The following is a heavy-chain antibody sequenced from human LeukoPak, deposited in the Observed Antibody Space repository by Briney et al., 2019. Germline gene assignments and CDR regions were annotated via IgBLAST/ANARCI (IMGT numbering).Heavy chain of an antibody. J-gene: IGHJ4*02. CDR3: AGEYCTTNNCYNWGLGY. V-gene: IGHV3-64*01. Sequence: PGGSLRLSCAASGFSFSTYTMRWVRQAPGKELEYVSGIASNGGTKDYANSVKGRFTISRDNSKNTVYLQMGSLRAEDMAVYYCAGEYCTTNNCYNWGLGYWGQGTLVTVSS. CDR1: GFSFSTYT. CDR2: IASNGGTK. D-gene: IGHD2-2*02.